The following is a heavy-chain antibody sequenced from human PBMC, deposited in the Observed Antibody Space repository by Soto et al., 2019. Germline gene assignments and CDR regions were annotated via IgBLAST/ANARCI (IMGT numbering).Heavy chain of an antibody. CDR1: GYTFTSYG. D-gene: IGHD6-19*01. V-gene: IGHV1-18*01. CDR2: ISAYNGNT. Sequence: GASLKVSCKASGYTFTSYGISCVRQAPGQGLEWMGWISAYNGNTNYAQKLQGRVTMTTDTSTSTAYMELRSLRSDDTAVYYCARTQWLVSFYYYGMDVWGQGTTVTVSS. CDR3: ARTQWLVSFYYYGMDV. J-gene: IGHJ6*02.